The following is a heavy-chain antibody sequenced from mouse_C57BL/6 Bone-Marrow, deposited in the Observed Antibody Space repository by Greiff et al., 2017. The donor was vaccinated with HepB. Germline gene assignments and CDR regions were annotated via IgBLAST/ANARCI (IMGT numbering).Heavy chain of an antibody. CDR3: ASQGNWYFDV. CDR1: GYTFTSYW. Sequence: LVESGAELVKPGASVKMSCKASGYTFTSYWITWVKQRPGQGLEWIGDIYPGSGSTNYNEKFKSKATLTVDTSSSTAYMQLSSLTSEDSAVYYCASQGNWYFDVWGTGTTVTVSS. J-gene: IGHJ1*03. V-gene: IGHV1-55*01. CDR2: IYPGSGST.